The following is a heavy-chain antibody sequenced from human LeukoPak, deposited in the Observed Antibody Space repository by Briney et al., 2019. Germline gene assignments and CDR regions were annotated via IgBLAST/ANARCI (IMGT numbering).Heavy chain of an antibody. J-gene: IGHJ5*02. V-gene: IGHV1-8*01. CDR3: ARVGKGYCSGGSCYANWFDP. Sequence: ASVKVSCKASGYTFTSYDINWVRQATGQGLEWMGWMNPNSGNTGYAQKFQGRVTMTRNTSISTVYMGLSSLRSEDTAVYHCARVGKGYCSGGSCYANWFDPWGQGTLVTVSS. CDR2: MNPNSGNT. D-gene: IGHD2-15*01. CDR1: GYTFTSYD.